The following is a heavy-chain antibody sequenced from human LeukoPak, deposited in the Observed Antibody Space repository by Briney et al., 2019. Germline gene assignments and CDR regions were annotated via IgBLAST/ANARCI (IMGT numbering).Heavy chain of an antibody. V-gene: IGHV3-33*01. D-gene: IGHD4-11*01. Sequence: GGSLRLSCAASGLTFNSYGMHWVRQAPGKGLEWVAVMWYDGSNKYYADSVKGRFTISRDDSKNTLYLQMNSLRAEDTAMYYCARGLPPVMKYYFDYWGQGTLVTVSS. CDR2: MWYDGSNK. CDR1: GLTFNSYG. CDR3: ARGLPPVMKYYFDY. J-gene: IGHJ4*02.